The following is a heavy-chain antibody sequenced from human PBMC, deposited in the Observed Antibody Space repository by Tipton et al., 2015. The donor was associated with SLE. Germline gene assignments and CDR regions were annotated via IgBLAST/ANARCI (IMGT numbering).Heavy chain of an antibody. D-gene: IGHD6-19*01. Sequence: TLSLTCSVSNYSLTSDYYWGWIRQPPGKGLQWIGSVSSRGGTHYSPSLQSRVTMSVDTPNNQFSLKLTSVTAADSAIYYCVKHTAYGTGWYGRDDSWGQGTLVTVSS. CDR2: VSSRGGT. V-gene: IGHV4-38-2*01. CDR3: VKHTAYGTGWYGRDDS. CDR1: NYSLTSDYY. J-gene: IGHJ4*02.